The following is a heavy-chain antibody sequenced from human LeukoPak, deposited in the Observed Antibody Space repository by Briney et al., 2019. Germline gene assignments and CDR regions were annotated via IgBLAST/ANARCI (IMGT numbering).Heavy chain of an antibody. CDR3: TTEGTTGRIDY. CDR2: TYYRSKWHN. V-gene: IGHV6-1*01. CDR1: GDSVSSNSAV. D-gene: IGHD1-1*01. J-gene: IGHJ4*02. Sequence: SQTLSLTCAISGDSVSSNSAVWNWIRQSPSRGLEWLGRTYYRSKWHNEYAESVKSRISINSDTSKNQFSLQLNSVTPEDTAVYYCTTEGTTGRIDYWGQGTLVTVSS.